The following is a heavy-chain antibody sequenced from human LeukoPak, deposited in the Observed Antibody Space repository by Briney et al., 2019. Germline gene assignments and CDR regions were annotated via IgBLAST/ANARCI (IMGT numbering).Heavy chain of an antibody. CDR1: GYSINSSYY. Sequence: SETLSLTCTVSGYSINSSYYWSWIRQPAGKGLEWIGRIYTSGSTNYNPSLKSRVTMSVDTSKNQFSLKLSSVTAADTAVYYCARDAAGFGDFDYWGQGTLVTVSS. D-gene: IGHD3-10*01. J-gene: IGHJ4*02. V-gene: IGHV4-4*07. CDR3: ARDAAGFGDFDY. CDR2: IYTSGST.